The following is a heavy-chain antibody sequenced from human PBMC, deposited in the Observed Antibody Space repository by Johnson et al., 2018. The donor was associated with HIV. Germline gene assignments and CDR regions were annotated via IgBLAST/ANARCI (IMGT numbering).Heavy chain of an antibody. CDR3: ARDGPSAAV. CDR2: IYSGGNT. D-gene: IGHD6-25*01. J-gene: IGHJ3*01. V-gene: IGHV3-66*01. Sequence: VQLVESGGGLVQPGGSLRVSCAASGFTFSSYWMSWVRQAPGKGLEWVSVIYSGGNTYYADSVRGRFTISRDNSKNTLYLQRDNLRVEDTAVYYCARDGPSAAVWGQGTMVTVSS. CDR1: GFTFSSYW.